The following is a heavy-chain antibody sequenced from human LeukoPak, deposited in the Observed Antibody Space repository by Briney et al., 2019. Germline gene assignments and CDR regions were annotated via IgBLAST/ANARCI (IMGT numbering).Heavy chain of an antibody. CDR1: GFTFSSYS. V-gene: IGHV3-48*02. Sequence: GGSLRPSCAASGFTFSSYSMNWVRQAPGKGLEWVSYISSSSSTIYYADSVKGRFTISRDNAKNSLYLQMNSLRDEDTAVYYCARDPLGSSYYYGMDVWGQGTTVTVSS. CDR2: ISSSSSTI. CDR3: ARDPLGSSYYYGMDV. J-gene: IGHJ6*02. D-gene: IGHD1-26*01.